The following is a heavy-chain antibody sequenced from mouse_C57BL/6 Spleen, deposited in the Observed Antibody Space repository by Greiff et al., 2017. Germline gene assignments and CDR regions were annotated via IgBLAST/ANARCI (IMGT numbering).Heavy chain of an antibody. CDR1: GYTFTSYW. CDR3: ARRGYGVSLYFDY. J-gene: IGHJ2*01. D-gene: IGHD2-2*01. V-gene: IGHV1-69*01. Sequence: QVQLQQPGAELVMPGASVKLSCKASGYTFTSYWMHWVKQRPGQGLEWIGEIDPSDSYTNYNQKFKGKSTLTVDKSSSTAYMQLSSLTSEDSAVYYCARRGYGVSLYFDYWGQGTTLTVSS. CDR2: IDPSDSYT.